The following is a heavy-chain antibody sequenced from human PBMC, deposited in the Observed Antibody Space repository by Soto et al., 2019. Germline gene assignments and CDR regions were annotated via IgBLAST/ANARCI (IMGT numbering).Heavy chain of an antibody. Sequence: GESLKNSCAGSGFTFSNVWLSWVLQGPGKGLGWLGRIKSRTENETTDYASPARGRFIISRDDSKNMLYLQLNSLKSEDTGVYYCAPVLPPANSWFDYWGQGTPVTVSS. CDR1: GFTFSNVW. CDR2: IKSRTENETT. V-gene: IGHV3-15*01. CDR3: APVLPPANSWFDY. D-gene: IGHD3-3*01. J-gene: IGHJ4*02.